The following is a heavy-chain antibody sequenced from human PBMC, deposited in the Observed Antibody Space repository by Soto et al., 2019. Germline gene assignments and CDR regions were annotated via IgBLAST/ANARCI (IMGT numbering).Heavy chain of an antibody. CDR2: IVPMIGKV. Sequence: QVQLVQSGAGVEKPGSSVKVSCKVSGGTTSSYTIGWVRQAPGQGLEWLGNIVPMIGKVDYAQKFQERVTITADNSRTTVYIELSSLRSEDTAFYCCAMRTGNGNPFADWGQGTLVTVSS. CDR1: GGTTSSYT. D-gene: IGHD1-1*01. J-gene: IGHJ4*02. V-gene: IGHV1-69*02. CDR3: AMRTGNGNPFAD.